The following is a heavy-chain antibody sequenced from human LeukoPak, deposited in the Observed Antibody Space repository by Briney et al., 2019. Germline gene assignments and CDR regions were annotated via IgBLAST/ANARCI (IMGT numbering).Heavy chain of an antibody. J-gene: IGHJ6*02. Sequence: GGSLRLSCAASGFTFSRYWMHWVRQAPGKGLVWVSRMNSDGSSTNYADSVKGRFTISRDNAKNTLYLQMNTLRAEDTAVYYCARGGSFWSDYYLGYATDVWGQGTTVTASS. CDR2: MNSDGSST. CDR3: ARGGSFWSDYYLGYATDV. CDR1: GFTFSRYW. D-gene: IGHD3-3*01. V-gene: IGHV3-74*01.